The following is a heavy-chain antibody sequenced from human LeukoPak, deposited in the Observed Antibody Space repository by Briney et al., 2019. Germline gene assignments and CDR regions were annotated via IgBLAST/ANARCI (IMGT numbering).Heavy chain of an antibody. CDR1: GFTFSSYS. D-gene: IGHD1-26*01. Sequence: GGSLRLSCPASGFTFSSYSMNWVRQAPGRGLGWVSHITASGTAMFYADSVKGRFTISRDNAKNSLYLQMNSLRDEDTAVYYCASSGSYRFDYWGQGTLVTVSS. CDR3: ASSGSYRFDY. J-gene: IGHJ4*02. CDR2: ITASGTAM. V-gene: IGHV3-48*02.